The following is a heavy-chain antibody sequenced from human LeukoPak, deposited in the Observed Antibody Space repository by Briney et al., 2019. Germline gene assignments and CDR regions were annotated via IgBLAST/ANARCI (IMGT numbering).Heavy chain of an antibody. V-gene: IGHV3-66*01. CDR2: IYSGGST. D-gene: IGHD3-22*01. CDR1: GFTVSNNY. CDR3: ARGNSYDSSGYPEYFQN. J-gene: IGHJ1*01. Sequence: RGSLRLSCAASGFTVSNNYMNWVRQAPGKGLEWVSVIYSGGSTSYADSVKGRFTISRDNSRNTVSLQMNTLRAEDTAVYYCARGNSYDSSGYPEYFQNWGQGTLVTVSS.